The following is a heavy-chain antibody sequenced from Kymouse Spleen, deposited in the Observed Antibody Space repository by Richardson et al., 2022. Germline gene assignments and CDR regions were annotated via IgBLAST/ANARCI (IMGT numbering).Heavy chain of an antibody. CDR2: ISYDGSNK. Sequence: QVQLVESGGGVVQPGRSLRLSCAASGFTFSSYGMHWVRQAPGKGLEWVAVISYDGSNKYYADSVKGRFTISRDNSKNTLYLQMNSLRAEDTAVYYCAGAYYDFWSGYYNLAFDIWGQGTMVTVSS. V-gene: IGHV3-30*18. CDR1: GFTFSSYG. D-gene: IGHD3-3*01. CDR3: AGAYYDFWSGYYNLAFDI. J-gene: IGHJ3*02.